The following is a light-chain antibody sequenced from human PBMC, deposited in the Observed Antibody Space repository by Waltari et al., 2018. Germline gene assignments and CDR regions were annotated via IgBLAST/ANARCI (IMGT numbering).Light chain of an antibody. CDR3: TGWDDSLNGWV. CDR1: NSNIGRNI. Sequence: QSVLSQSPSASGAPGQRVTISCSGTNSNIGRNIVNWYQQFPGTAPKLLIFNDKQRPSGVPDRFSGSKSGPSASLAISGLQSEDEAEYYCTGWDDSLNGWVFGGGTKLTVL. CDR2: NDK. J-gene: IGLJ3*02. V-gene: IGLV1-44*01.